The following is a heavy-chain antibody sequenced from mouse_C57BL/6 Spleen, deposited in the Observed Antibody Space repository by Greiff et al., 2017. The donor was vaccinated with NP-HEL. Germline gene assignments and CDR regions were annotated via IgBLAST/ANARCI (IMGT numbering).Heavy chain of an antibody. V-gene: IGHV1-54*01. Sequence: QVQLQQSGAELVRPGTSVKVSCKASGYAFTNYLIEWVKQRPGQGLEWIGVINPGSGGTNYNEKFKGKATLTADKSSSTAYMQLSSLTSEDSAVDVCARAANWDGYAMDYWGQGTSVTVSS. CDR3: ARAANWDGYAMDY. CDR1: GYAFTNYL. J-gene: IGHJ4*01. CDR2: INPGSGGT. D-gene: IGHD4-1*01.